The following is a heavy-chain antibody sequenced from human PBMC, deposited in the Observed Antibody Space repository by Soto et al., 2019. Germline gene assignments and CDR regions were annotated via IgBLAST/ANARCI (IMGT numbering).Heavy chain of an antibody. Sequence: EVQLVESGEGLVQPGGSLRLSCAASGFTFSSYNIHWIRQAPWKGLEFVSAISRSGDRTYYADSVKGRFTITRDNSKNTVWLQMGSLRAEDMAVYYCARACCSSGQCYYFDYWGQGALVSVSS. CDR2: ISRSGDRT. CDR3: ARACCSSGQCYYFDY. D-gene: IGHD2-15*01. CDR1: GFTFSSYN. J-gene: IGHJ4*02. V-gene: IGHV3-64*02.